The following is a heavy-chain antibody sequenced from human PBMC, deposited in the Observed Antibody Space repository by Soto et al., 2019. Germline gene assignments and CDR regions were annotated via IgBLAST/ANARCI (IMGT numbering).Heavy chain of an antibody. D-gene: IGHD2-8*02. CDR3: SRHRGAYYNTGGNLFYY. Sequence: SLRLSCAASGFSCGDYAMNWFRQAPGKGMAWVAFIRREAYGATVEYGASVKGRFTISRDDSKSIAYLQMNSLKSEDSAVYSCSRHRGAYYNTGGNLFYYCRQGTLVTVSS. J-gene: IGHJ4*02. V-gene: IGHV3-49*03. CDR2: IRREAYGATV. CDR1: GFSCGDYA.